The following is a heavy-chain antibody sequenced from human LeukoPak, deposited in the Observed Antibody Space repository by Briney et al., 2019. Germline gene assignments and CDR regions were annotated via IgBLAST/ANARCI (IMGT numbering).Heavy chain of an antibody. CDR1: GYTFTSYD. CDR3: ARGVRGRITMIY. Sequence: GESLKISCKASGYTFTSYDINWVRQATGQGLEWMGWMNPNSGNTGYAQKFQGRVTMTRNTSISTAYMELSSLRSEDTAVYYCARGVRGRITMIYWGQGTLVTVSS. J-gene: IGHJ4*02. V-gene: IGHV1-8*01. D-gene: IGHD3-22*01. CDR2: MNPNSGNT.